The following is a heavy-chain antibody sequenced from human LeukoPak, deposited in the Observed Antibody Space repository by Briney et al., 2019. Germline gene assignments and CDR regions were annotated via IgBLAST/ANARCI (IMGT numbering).Heavy chain of an antibody. Sequence: SVKVSCKASGGTFSSYAISWVRQAPGQGLEWMGGIIPIFGTANYAQKFQGRVTMTRNTSISTAYMELSSLRSEDTAVYYCARVAGPYYYYYMDVWGKGTTVTISS. V-gene: IGHV1-69*05. J-gene: IGHJ6*03. CDR1: GGTFSSYA. CDR2: IIPIFGTA. CDR3: ARVAGPYYYYYMDV. D-gene: IGHD6-19*01.